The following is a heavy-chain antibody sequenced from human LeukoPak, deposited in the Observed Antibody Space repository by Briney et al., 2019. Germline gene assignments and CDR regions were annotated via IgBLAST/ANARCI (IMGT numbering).Heavy chain of an antibody. V-gene: IGHV4-38-2*02. J-gene: IGHJ4*02. Sequence: SETLSLTCAVSGYSISSGYYWGWIRQPPGKGLEWIGSIYHSGSTYYNPSLKSRVTISVDTSKNQFSLKLSSVTAADTAVYYCARDQGRSGWYTPFVYWGQGTLVTVSS. CDR2: IYHSGST. CDR3: ARDQGRSGWYTPFVY. CDR1: GYSISSGYY. D-gene: IGHD6-19*01.